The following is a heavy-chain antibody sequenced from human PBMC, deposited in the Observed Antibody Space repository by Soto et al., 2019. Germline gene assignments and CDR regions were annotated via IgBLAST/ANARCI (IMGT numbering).Heavy chain of an antibody. D-gene: IGHD3-16*01. CDR2: ISWNCGSI. J-gene: IGHJ4*02. CDR1: GFTFDDYA. Sequence: SLRLSCAASGFTFDDYAMNWVRQPPGKGLEWVLGISWNCGSICDADSVNCRCTIYKDNAKNSLYVQLNRLFAEDTAMYYSARGPTVSYPGKRIYVCWGRGVLFTVAS. V-gene: IGHV3-9*01. CDR3: ARGPTVSYPGKRIYVC.